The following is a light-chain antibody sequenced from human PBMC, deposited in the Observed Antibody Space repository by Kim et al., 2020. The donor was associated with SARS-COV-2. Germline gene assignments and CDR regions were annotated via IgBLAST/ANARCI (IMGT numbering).Light chain of an antibody. CDR1: VLAKKY. Sequence: SYELTQPSSVSVSPGKTARITCSGDVLAKKYARWFQQKPGQAPVVVIYKDSERPSGIPERFSGSSSGTTVTLTISGSQVEDEADYYCYSAADNMGVFGGGTQLTVL. V-gene: IGLV3-27*01. CDR3: YSAADNMGV. CDR2: KDS. J-gene: IGLJ3*02.